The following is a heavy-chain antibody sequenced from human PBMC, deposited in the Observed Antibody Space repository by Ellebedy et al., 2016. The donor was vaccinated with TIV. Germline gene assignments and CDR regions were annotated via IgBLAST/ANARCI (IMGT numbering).Heavy chain of an antibody. CDR1: GGSFSGYY. V-gene: IGHV4-34*01. D-gene: IGHD6-6*01. CDR3: ARRPYGMDV. CDR2: INHSGST. Sequence: MPSETLSLTCAVYGGSFSGYYWSWIRQPPGKGLEWIGEINHSGSTNYNPSLKSRVTISVDTSKNQFSLKLSSVTAADTAVYYCARRPYGMDVWGQGTTVTVSS. J-gene: IGHJ6*02.